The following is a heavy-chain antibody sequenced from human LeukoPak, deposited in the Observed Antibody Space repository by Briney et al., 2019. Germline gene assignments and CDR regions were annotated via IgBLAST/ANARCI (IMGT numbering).Heavy chain of an antibody. J-gene: IGHJ3*02. V-gene: IGHV4-31*03. CDR1: GGSISSGGYY. D-gene: IGHD3-22*01. CDR3: AREGLDSLRNAFDI. CDR2: IYYSGST. Sequence: PSETLSLSCTVSGGSISSGGYYWSWIRQHPGKGLEWIGYIYYSGSTYYNPSLKSRVTISVDTSKNQFSLKLSSVTAADTAVYYCAREGLDSLRNAFDIWGQGTMVTVSS.